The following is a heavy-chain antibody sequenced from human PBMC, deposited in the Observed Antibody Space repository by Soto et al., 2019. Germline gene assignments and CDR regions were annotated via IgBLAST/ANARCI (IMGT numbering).Heavy chain of an antibody. CDR3: AKAQYSGYAVSLNLDS. Sequence: EVQLLESGGGLVQPGGSLRLSCAASGFTFSNYAMTWVRQAPGKGLEWVSGDTGSGGNTYYADSVKGRFTISRDKSKNTLYLHMISLRAEDTAVYYCAKAQYSGYAVSLNLDSWGQGALVTVSS. CDR2: DTGSGGNT. V-gene: IGHV3-23*01. CDR1: GFTFSNYA. J-gene: IGHJ4*02. D-gene: IGHD5-12*01.